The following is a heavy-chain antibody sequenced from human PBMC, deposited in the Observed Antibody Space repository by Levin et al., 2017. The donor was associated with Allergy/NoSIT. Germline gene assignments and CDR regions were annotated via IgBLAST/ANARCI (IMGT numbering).Heavy chain of an antibody. CDR1: GGSFRGSY. D-gene: IGHD2-2*01. J-gene: IGHJ6*03. V-gene: IGHV4-34*01. Sequence: SQTLSLTCAVYGGSFRGSYWSWIRQPPGKGLEWIGEINHSGSTNYNPSLKSRVTISVDTSKNQFSLKLSSVTAADTAVYYCAAQGFVVVPAAALRFMDVWGKGTTVTVSS. CDR3: AAQGFVVVPAAALRFMDV. CDR2: INHSGST.